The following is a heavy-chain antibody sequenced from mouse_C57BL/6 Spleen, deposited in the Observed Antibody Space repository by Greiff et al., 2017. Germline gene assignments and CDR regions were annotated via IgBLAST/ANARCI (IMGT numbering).Heavy chain of an antibody. CDR3: ARGGYYDY. J-gene: IGHJ2*01. Sequence: EVQLVESGGGLVKPGGSLKLSCAASGFTFSSYAMSWVRQTPEKRLEWVETISAGGSYTYYPDNVKGRFTISRDNAKNNLYLQMSHLKSEDTAMYYCARGGYYDYWGQGTTLTVSS. V-gene: IGHV5-4*01. CDR2: ISAGGSYT. CDR1: GFTFSSYA.